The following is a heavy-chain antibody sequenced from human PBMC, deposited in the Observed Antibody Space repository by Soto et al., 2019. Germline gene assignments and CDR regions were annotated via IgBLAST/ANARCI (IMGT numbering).Heavy chain of an antibody. CDR3: ATYARSRLGI. J-gene: IGHJ3*02. Sequence: LCSPRQAPGQRLEWMGWINAGNGNTKYSQKFQGRVTITRDTSASTAYMELSSLRSEDTAVYYCATYARSRLGIWGQGTMVTVSS. V-gene: IGHV1-3*01. CDR2: INAGNGNT. D-gene: IGHD6-6*01.